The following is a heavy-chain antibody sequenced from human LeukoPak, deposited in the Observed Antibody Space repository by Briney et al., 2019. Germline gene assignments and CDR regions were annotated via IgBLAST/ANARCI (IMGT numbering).Heavy chain of an antibody. CDR3: ARSGDSGGGSSWYGDYYYGMDV. Sequence: GGSLRLSCAASGFTFSSYGMHWVRQAPGKGLEWVAVIWYDGSNKYYADSVKGRFTISRDNAKNSLYLQMNSLRAEDTAVYYCARSGDSGGGSSWYGDYYYGMDVWGQGTTVTVSS. CDR1: GFTFSSYG. CDR2: IWYDGSNK. J-gene: IGHJ6*02. V-gene: IGHV3-33*03. D-gene: IGHD6-13*01.